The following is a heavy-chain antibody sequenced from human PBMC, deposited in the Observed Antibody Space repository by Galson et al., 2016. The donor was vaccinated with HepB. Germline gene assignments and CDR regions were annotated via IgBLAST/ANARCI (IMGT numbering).Heavy chain of an antibody. Sequence: SLRLSCAASGFTLSTYWMTWVRQAPGKGLQRVATIKRDGSEEYYVDSVKGRFTISRDNAKKSLYLQMNSLRAEDTAVYYCAREDYYGPGRLYMYYYGLDVWGQGTTVTVSS. CDR2: IKRDGSEE. J-gene: IGHJ6*02. CDR1: GFTLSTYW. D-gene: IGHD3-10*01. CDR3: AREDYYGPGRLYMYYYGLDV. V-gene: IGHV3-7*03.